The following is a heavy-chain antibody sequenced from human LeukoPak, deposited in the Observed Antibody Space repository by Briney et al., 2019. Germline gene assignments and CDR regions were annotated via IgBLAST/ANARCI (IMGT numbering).Heavy chain of an antibody. CDR3: ARETSSSALEY. D-gene: IGHD6-6*01. Sequence: SETLSLTCTVSGGSISSYYWSWIRQPPGKGLEWIGYIYYTGSTNYNPSLKSRVTISVDTSKNQFSLNLRSVTAADTAVYYCARETSSSALEYWGQGTLVTVSS. CDR1: GGSISSYY. J-gene: IGHJ4*02. V-gene: IGHV4-59*01. CDR2: IYYTGST.